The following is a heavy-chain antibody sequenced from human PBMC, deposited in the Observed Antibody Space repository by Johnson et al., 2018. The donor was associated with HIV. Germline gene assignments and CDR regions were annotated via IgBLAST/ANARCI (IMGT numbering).Heavy chain of an antibody. CDR1: GFTFSNYA. J-gene: IGHJ3*02. D-gene: IGHD3-16*02. CDR3: ARSLGGEISLYTYGSDVFDI. CDR2: ISYDGSNK. Sequence: QVQLVESGGGVVQPGRSRRLSCAASGFTFSNYAMHWVRQAPGKGLEWVVIISYDGSNKYYADSVKGRFTIPRDNSKNTVYLQMNSLRTEDTAVYYCARSLGGEISLYTYGSDVFDIWGQGTMVTVSS. V-gene: IGHV3-30*04.